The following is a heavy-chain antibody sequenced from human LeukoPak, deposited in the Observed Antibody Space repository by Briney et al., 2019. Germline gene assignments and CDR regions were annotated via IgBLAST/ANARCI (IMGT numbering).Heavy chain of an antibody. V-gene: IGHV3-66*01. D-gene: IGHD2-15*01. Sequence: GGPLRLSCAASGFTVSSNYMSWVRQAPGKGLEWVSVIYSGGSTYYADSVKGRFTISRDNSKNTLYLQMNSLRAEDTAVYYCARDMIYCSGGSCYPIYYYYYGMDVWGQGTTVTVSS. CDR2: IYSGGST. J-gene: IGHJ6*02. CDR3: ARDMIYCSGGSCYPIYYYYYGMDV. CDR1: GFTVSSNY.